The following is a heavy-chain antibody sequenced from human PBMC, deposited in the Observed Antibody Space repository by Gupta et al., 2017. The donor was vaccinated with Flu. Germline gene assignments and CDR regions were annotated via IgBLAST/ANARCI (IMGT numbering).Heavy chain of an antibody. V-gene: IGHV4-34*01. CDR3: ARGGSDFWSGYYHYYYGMDV. J-gene: IGHJ6*02. CDR1: GGSFSGYY. CDR2: INHSGST. Sequence: QVQLQQWGAGLLKPSETLSLTCAVYGGSFSGYYWSWIRQPPGKGLEWIGEINHSGSTNYNPSLKSRVTISVDTSKNQFSLKLSSVTAADTAVYYCARGGSDFWSGYYHYYYGMDVWGQGTTVTVSS. D-gene: IGHD3-3*01.